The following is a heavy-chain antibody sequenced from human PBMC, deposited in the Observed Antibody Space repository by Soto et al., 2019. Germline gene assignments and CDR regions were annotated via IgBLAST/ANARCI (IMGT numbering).Heavy chain of an antibody. J-gene: IGHJ4*02. V-gene: IGHV1-18*01. D-gene: IGHD2-2*01. CDR1: GYTFASHG. CDR2: ISADNSNR. CDR3: ARDAWQQCPGDY. Sequence: QVQLVQSGAEVKKPGASVKVSCKGSGYTFASHGISWVRQAPGQGLEWMGWISADNSNRNYAEKFQGRVTMTTDTSTSTAYLEVRSLRSDDTAVYYCARDAWQQCPGDYWGQGTLDTVSS.